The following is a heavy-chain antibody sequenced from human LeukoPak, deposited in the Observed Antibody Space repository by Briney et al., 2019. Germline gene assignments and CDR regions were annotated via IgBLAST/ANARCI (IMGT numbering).Heavy chain of an antibody. D-gene: IGHD6-13*01. CDR1: GFTFSSYA. CDR2: IRYDGSNK. CDR3: AKERSVYSSSWYGLKIDY. J-gene: IGHJ4*02. V-gene: IGHV3-30*02. Sequence: GGSLRLSCAASGFTFSSYAMSWVRQPPGKGLEWVAFIRYDGSNKYYADSVKGRFTISRDNSKNTLYLQMNSLRAEDTAVYYCAKERSVYSSSWYGLKIDYWGQGTLVTVSS.